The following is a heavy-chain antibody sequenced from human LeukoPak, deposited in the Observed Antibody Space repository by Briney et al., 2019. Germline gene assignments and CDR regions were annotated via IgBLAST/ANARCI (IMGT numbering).Heavy chain of an antibody. CDR3: AKDRTVGASYWYFDL. CDR1: GVTLSNYA. CDR2: ISSGGSGGNT. V-gene: IGHV3-23*01. J-gene: IGHJ2*01. Sequence: GGSLRLSCVASGVTLSNYAMSWARQAPGKGLEWVSGISSGGSGGNTYYADSVKGRFTISRDSSRNTLFLHMNTLRAEDTAIYYCAKDRTVGASYWYFDLWGRGTLVTVSS. D-gene: IGHD1-26*01.